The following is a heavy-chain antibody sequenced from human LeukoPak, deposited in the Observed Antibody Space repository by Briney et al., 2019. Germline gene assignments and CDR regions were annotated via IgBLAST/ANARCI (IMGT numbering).Heavy chain of an antibody. V-gene: IGHV1-69*13. Sequence: ASVTVSCKASGGTFSSYAISWVRQAPGQGLEWMGGIIPIFGTANYAQKFQGRVTITADESTSTAYMELSSLRSEDTAVYYCASHTTPSGIAVVGHFDYWGQGTLVTVSS. J-gene: IGHJ4*02. CDR2: IIPIFGTA. CDR3: ASHTTPSGIAVVGHFDY. D-gene: IGHD6-19*01. CDR1: GGTFSSYA.